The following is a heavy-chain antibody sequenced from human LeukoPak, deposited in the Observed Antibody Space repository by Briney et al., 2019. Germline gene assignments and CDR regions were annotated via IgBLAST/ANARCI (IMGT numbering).Heavy chain of an antibody. V-gene: IGHV1-2*02. Sequence: ASVKVSCTASGYTFTGYYMHWVRQAPGQGLEWMGWINPNSGGTNYAQKFQGRVTMTRDTSISTAYMELSRLRSDDTAVYYCATSPRSRYFDWLSTTNWFDPWGQGTLVTVSS. CDR3: ATSPRSRYFDWLSTTNWFDP. J-gene: IGHJ5*02. CDR1: GYTFTGYY. CDR2: INPNSGGT. D-gene: IGHD3-9*01.